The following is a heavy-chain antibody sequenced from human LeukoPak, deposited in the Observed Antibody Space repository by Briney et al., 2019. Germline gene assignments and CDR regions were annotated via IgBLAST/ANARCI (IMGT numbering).Heavy chain of an antibody. Sequence: SETLSLTCPVSAVSITSYFWGWIRQPPGGGLEWIGYIYHSGSTNSNPSLKSRVSISLDTSKSQFSLKLSSVTAADTAVYYCARGRVPGAGGQGTLVTVSS. V-gene: IGHV4-59*01. J-gene: IGHJ4*02. CDR1: AVSITSYF. CDR2: IYHSGST. CDR3: ARGRVPGA. D-gene: IGHD6-19*01.